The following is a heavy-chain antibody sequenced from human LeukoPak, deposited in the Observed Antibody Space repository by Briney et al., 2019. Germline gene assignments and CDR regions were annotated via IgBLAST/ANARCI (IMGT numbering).Heavy chain of an antibody. CDR3: ARGQTASASGY. J-gene: IGHJ4*02. CDR2: IYHSGTT. D-gene: IGHD2-21*02. CDR1: GYSFTSDYY. Sequence: ASETLSLTCAVSGYSFTSDYYWGGIRPPPGKGLEWLGSIYHSGTTYYNPSLKDRVTISVDTSKNQFFLNLPSVTAADTAVYVCARGQTASASGYWGQGTLVTVSS. V-gene: IGHV4-38-2*01.